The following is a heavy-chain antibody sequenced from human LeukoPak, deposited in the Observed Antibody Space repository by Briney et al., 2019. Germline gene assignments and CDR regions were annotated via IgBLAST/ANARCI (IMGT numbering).Heavy chain of an antibody. CDR3: ARGWNLGREEYYFDY. J-gene: IGHJ4*02. CDR2: ISSNGGST. Sequence: GGSLRLSCAASGFTFSDYYMNWIRQAPGKGLEYVSAISSNGGSTYYANSVKGRFTISRDNSKNTLYLQMGSLRAEDMAVYYCARGWNLGREEYYFDYWGQGTLVTVSS. V-gene: IGHV3-64*01. CDR1: GFTFSDYY. D-gene: IGHD1-1*01.